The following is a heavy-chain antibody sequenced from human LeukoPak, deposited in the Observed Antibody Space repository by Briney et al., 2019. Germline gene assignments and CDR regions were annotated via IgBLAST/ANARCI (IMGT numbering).Heavy chain of an antibody. V-gene: IGHV4-38-2*01. CDR1: GYAISSGSY. Sequence: SETLSLTCAVSGYAISSGSYWGWIRQSPGKGPEWIGSIHLSGSTYYNSSLKSRVTISVDTPKNQFSLKLTSVTAADTGVYYCARLEILTTDDFLELYYFDYWGQGTLVTVSS. CDR3: ARLEILTTDDFLELYYFDY. CDR2: IHLSGST. J-gene: IGHJ4*02. D-gene: IGHD3-3*01.